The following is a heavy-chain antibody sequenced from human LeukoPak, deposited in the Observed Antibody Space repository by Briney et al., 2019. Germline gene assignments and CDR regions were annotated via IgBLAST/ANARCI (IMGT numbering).Heavy chain of an antibody. CDR1: GYTFTSYD. J-gene: IGHJ2*01. Sequence: ASVKDSCKASGYTFTSYDINGVRQATGQGLEWMGWMTPNSAYTGYALKFQGRVTITRNTSITTAYMELSSLRFEDTAVYYCARGRDGYNFGYFDIWGRGALVTVSS. CDR2: MTPNSAYT. D-gene: IGHD5-24*01. V-gene: IGHV1-8*03. CDR3: ARGRDGYNFGYFDI.